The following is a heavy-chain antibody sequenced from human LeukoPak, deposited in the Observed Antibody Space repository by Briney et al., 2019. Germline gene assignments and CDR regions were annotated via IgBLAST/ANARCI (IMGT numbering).Heavy chain of an antibody. CDR3: AGATATGTGRAFHY. J-gene: IGHJ4*02. Sequence: SETLSLTCAVYGESITAYYWTWLRQPPGKRLEWIGEVRHSGSTNYNPSLESRVPMSVDMSKNQFSLKLNSVTAADTAVYYCAGATATGTGRAFHYWAQGNLVPVSS. CDR2: VRHSGST. D-gene: IGHD3-10*01. CDR1: GESITAYY. V-gene: IGHV4-34*01.